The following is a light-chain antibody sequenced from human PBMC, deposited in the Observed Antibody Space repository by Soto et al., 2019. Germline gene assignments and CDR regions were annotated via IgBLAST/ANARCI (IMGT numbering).Light chain of an antibody. J-gene: IGKJ1*01. CDR1: QSVSSN. CDR2: GAS. CDR3: QQYNKWPPWT. V-gene: IGKV3-15*01. Sequence: EIVMTQSPATLSVSPGERATLSCRASQSVSSNLAWYQQKPGQAPRLLIYGASTRATGIPARFSGSGSGTEFTLTISSLPSEDFAVYYCQQYNKWPPWTFGQGTKVEIK.